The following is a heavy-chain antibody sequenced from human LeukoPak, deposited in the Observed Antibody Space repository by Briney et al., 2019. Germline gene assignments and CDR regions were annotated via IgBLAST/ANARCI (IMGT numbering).Heavy chain of an antibody. CDR3: ARDYRMTMLVD. D-gene: IGHD3-22*01. V-gene: IGHV4-39*07. J-gene: IGHJ4*02. CDR1: GGSISTSGYY. CDR2: IYHSGST. Sequence: SETLSLTCTVSGGSISTSGYYWGWIRQPPGKGLEWIGNIYHSGSTYYNPSLKSRVSISVDTSKNHFSLDLSSVTAADSAIYYCARDYRMTMLVDWGQGTLVTVSS.